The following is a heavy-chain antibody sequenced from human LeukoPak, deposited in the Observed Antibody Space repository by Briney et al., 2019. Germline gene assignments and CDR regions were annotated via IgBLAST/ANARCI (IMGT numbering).Heavy chain of an antibody. CDR1: GSTVSSYY. Sequence: GGSLRLSCAASGSTVSSYYMNWVRQAPGKGLEWVSVFYVGGPTYYADSVQGRFTISRDNAKNSLFLQMNSLRAEDTAVYYCARDVGDLWGQGTLVTVSS. J-gene: IGHJ4*02. D-gene: IGHD2-21*02. V-gene: IGHV3-66*01. CDR2: FYVGGPT. CDR3: ARDVGDL.